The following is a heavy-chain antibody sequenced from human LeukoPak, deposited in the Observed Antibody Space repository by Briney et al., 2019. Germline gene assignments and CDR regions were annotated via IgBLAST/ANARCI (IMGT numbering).Heavy chain of an antibody. Sequence: ASVKVSCKASGYTFTSYAMHWVRHAPGQRLEWMGWINAGNGNTKYSQKFQGRVTITRDTSASTAYMELSSLRSEDTAVYYCARGIAVAGEFDYWGQGTLVTVSS. CDR3: ARGIAVAGEFDY. CDR1: GYTFTSYA. V-gene: IGHV1-3*01. D-gene: IGHD6-19*01. CDR2: INAGNGNT. J-gene: IGHJ4*02.